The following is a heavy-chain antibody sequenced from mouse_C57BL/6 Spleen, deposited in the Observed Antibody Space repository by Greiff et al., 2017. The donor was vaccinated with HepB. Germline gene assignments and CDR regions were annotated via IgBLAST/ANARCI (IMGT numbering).Heavy chain of an antibody. CDR2: IHPNSGST. CDR3: ARVAPYAMDY. J-gene: IGHJ4*01. D-gene: IGHD1-1*02. Sequence: VQLQQSGAELVKPGASVKLSCKASGYTFTSYWMHWVKQRPGQGLEWIGMIHPNSGSTNYNEKFKSKATLTVDKSSSTAYMQLSSLTSEDSAVYYCARVAPYAMDYWGQGTSVTVSS. CDR1: GYTFTSYW. V-gene: IGHV1-64*01.